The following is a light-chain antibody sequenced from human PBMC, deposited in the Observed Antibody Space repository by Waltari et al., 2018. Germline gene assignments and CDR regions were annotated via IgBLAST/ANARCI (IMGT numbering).Light chain of an antibody. CDR1: SGYSSNV. CDR2: VNSDGSH. CDR3: QTGGHGTWV. Sequence: QLVLTQSPSASASLGASVKLTCTLSSGYSSNVIAWLQQQPEKGPRSLMKVNSDGSHSKGDVIPERFSGSSAGAERYLTISNLQSEDEADYYCQTGGHGTWVFGGGTKLTVL. V-gene: IGLV4-69*01. J-gene: IGLJ3*02.